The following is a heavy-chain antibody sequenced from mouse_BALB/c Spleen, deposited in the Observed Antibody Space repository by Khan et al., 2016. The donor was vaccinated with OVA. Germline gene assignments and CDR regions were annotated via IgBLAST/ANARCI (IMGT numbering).Heavy chain of an antibody. J-gene: IGHJ4*01. V-gene: IGHV2-6-1*01. D-gene: IGHD2-4*01. CDR2: IWSDGST. Sequence: VQLQESGPGLVAPSQSLSITCTISGFSLTNYGVHWVRQPPGKGLEWLVVIWSDGSTTSNSALKSRLTISKDNSKSQVFLKVNSLQTDDTAMYFCARQPYYHYNIMDYWGQGTSVTVSS. CDR1: GFSLTNYG. CDR3: ARQPYYHYNIMDY.